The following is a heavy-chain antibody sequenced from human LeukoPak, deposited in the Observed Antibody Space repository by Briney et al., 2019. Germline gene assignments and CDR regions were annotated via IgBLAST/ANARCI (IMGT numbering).Heavy chain of an antibody. D-gene: IGHD2-2*01. V-gene: IGHV3-30-3*01. Sequence: GGSLRLSCAASRFTFSSYAMHWVRQAPGKGLEWVAVISYDGSNKYYADSVKGRFTISRDNSKNTLYLQMNSLRAEDTAVYYCARDLGSTIPYYFDYWGQGTLVTVSS. CDR1: RFTFSSYA. CDR2: ISYDGSNK. J-gene: IGHJ4*02. CDR3: ARDLGSTIPYYFDY.